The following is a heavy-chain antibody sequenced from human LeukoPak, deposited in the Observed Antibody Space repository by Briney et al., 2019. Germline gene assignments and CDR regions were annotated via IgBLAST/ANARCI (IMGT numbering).Heavy chain of an antibody. J-gene: IGHJ5*02. CDR2: IYPGDSDT. D-gene: IGHD3-10*01. CDR3: ARQPGYYGSGGYYSQYNWFDP. Sequence: GESLKISCKGSGYSFTSYWIGWVRQMPGKGLEWMGIIYPGDSDTRYSPSFQGQVTISADKSISTAYLQWSSLKVSDTAMYYCARQPGYYGSGGYYSQYNWFDPWGQGTLVTVSS. V-gene: IGHV5-51*01. CDR1: GYSFTSYW.